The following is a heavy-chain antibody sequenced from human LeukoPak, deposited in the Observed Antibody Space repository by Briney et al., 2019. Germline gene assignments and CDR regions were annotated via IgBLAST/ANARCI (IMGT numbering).Heavy chain of an antibody. CDR2: IYYSGST. D-gene: IGHD3-9*01. CDR1: GGSISSSYY. Sequence: PSETLSLTCTVSGGSISSSYYWGWFRQPPGKGLEWIGSIYYSGSTFYNPSLKSRVTISVDTSKNQFSLKLSSVTAADTAVYYCARGSYDVLTGYSTFGEYWGQGTLLTVSS. CDR3: ARGSYDVLTGYSTFGEY. J-gene: IGHJ4*02. V-gene: IGHV4-39*01.